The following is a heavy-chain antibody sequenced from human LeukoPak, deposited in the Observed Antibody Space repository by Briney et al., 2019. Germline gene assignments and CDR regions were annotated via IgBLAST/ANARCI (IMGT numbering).Heavy chain of an antibody. D-gene: IGHD3-3*01. CDR2: IYHSGST. CDR3: ARTIFGVVTYFDY. Sequence: PSETLSLTCTVSGGSISSGGYYWSWIRQPPGKGLEWIGYIYHSGSTYYNPSLKSRVTISVDRSKNQFSLKLNSVTAADTAVYYCARTIFGVVTYFDYWGQGTLVTVSS. CDR1: GGSISSGGYY. V-gene: IGHV4-30-2*01. J-gene: IGHJ4*02.